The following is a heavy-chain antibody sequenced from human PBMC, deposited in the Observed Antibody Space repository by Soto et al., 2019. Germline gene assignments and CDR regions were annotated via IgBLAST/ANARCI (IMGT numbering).Heavy chain of an antibody. J-gene: IGHJ3*02. V-gene: IGHV3-23*01. D-gene: IGHD4-17*01. CDR1: GFTFSSYA. CDR2: ISGSGGST. Sequence: PVGALRLSCAASGFTFSSYAMSWVRQAPGKGLEWVSAISGSGGSTYYADSVKGRFTISRDNSKNTLYLQMNSLRAEDTAVYYCAKVRPRLGLLSTVPTGRDAFDIWGQGTMVTVSS. CDR3: AKVRPRLGLLSTVPTGRDAFDI.